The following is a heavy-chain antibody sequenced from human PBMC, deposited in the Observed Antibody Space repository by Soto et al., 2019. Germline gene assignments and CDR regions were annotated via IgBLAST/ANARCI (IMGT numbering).Heavy chain of an antibody. CDR2: IWYDGSNK. CDR1: GFTFSSYG. CDR3: ASEGRDGYNGYYFDY. J-gene: IGHJ4*02. Sequence: QVQLVESGGGVVQPGRSLRLSCAASGFTFSSYGMHWVRQAPVKGLEWVAVIWYDGSNKYYAASVKGRFTISRDNSKNTLYRQMNSLTAEDTAVYYGASEGRDGYNGYYFDYWGQGTLVTVSS. D-gene: IGHD5-12*01. V-gene: IGHV3-33*01.